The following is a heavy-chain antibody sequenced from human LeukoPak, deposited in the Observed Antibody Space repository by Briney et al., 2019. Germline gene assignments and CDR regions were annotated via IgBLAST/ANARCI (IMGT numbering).Heavy chain of an antibody. D-gene: IGHD3-22*01. CDR2: IYYSGST. Sequence: PSQTLSLTCTVSGGSISSGDYYWSWIRQPPGKGLEWIGYIYYSGSTYYNPSLKSRVTIPVDTSKNQFSLKLSSVTAADTAVYYCARCPYDSSGYYPLNFDYWGQGTLVTVSS. CDR1: GGSISSGDYY. CDR3: ARCPYDSSGYYPLNFDY. J-gene: IGHJ4*02. V-gene: IGHV4-30-4*08.